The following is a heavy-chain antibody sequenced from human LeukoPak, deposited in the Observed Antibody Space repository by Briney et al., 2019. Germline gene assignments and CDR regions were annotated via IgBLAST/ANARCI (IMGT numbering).Heavy chain of an antibody. Sequence: PGGSLRLSCAASGFTFSSYWMHWVRQAPGKGLVWVSRINSDGSSTNYADSVKGRFTISRDNAKNSLYLQMNSLRAEDTAVYYCARAGGVYYYDSSGYEDWGQGTLVTVSS. J-gene: IGHJ4*02. CDR2: INSDGSST. CDR1: GFTFSSYW. CDR3: ARAGGVYYYDSSGYED. V-gene: IGHV3-74*01. D-gene: IGHD3-22*01.